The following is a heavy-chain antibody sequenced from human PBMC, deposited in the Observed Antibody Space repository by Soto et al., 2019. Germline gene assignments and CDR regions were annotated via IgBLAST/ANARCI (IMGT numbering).Heavy chain of an antibody. D-gene: IGHD1-26*01. CDR2: IWYDGSNK. V-gene: IGHV3-33*01. Sequence: PGGSLRLSCAASGFNFSSYGMHWVRQAPGKGLEWVAVIWYDGSNKYYADSVKGRFTISRDNSKNTLYLQMNSLRAEDTAVYYCARVGATNGYYYYYGMDVWGQGTTVTVSS. CDR1: GFNFSSYG. J-gene: IGHJ6*02. CDR3: ARVGATNGYYYYYGMDV.